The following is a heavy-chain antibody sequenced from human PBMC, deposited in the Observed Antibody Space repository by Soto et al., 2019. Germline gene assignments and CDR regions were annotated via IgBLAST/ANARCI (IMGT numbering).Heavy chain of an antibody. D-gene: IGHD3-10*01. CDR2: VNHSGST. V-gene: IGHV4-34*01. CDR1: GGSFSGYY. Sequence: QVQLQQWGAGLLKPSETLSLTCGVYGGSFSGYYWSWIRQPPGKGLEWSGEVNHSGSTNYNPSLKSRVTISVDTSKNQFSLKLSSVTAVDTALYYCARKYLPYYGSGSPYGMDVWGQGTTVTVSS. CDR3: ARKYLPYYGSGSPYGMDV. J-gene: IGHJ6*02.